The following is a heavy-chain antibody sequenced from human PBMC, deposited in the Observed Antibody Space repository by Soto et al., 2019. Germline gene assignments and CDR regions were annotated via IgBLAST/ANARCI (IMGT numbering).Heavy chain of an antibody. CDR2: IYTSGST. J-gene: IGHJ5*02. CDR3: ARDRYYDFWSGYYTWFDP. CDR1: GGSISSYY. Sequence: SETLSLTCTVSGGSISSYYWSWIRQPAGKGLEWIGRIYTSGSTNYNPSLKSRVTMSVDTSKNQFSLKLSSVTAADTAVYYCARDRYYDFWSGYYTWFDPWGQGTLVTV. D-gene: IGHD3-3*01. V-gene: IGHV4-4*07.